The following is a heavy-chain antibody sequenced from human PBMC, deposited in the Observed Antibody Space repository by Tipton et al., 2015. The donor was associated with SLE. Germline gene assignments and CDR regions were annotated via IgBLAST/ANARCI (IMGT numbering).Heavy chain of an antibody. CDR3: ARQVPTTDFDY. Sequence: QSGAEVKKPGESLKISCKGSRNSFTTYWIGWVRQMPGKGLECMGIIYPGDSETKYSPSFQGRVTISADKSIDTAYLQWSSLKASDTAMYYCARQVPTTDFDYWGQGTLVTVSS. V-gene: IGHV5-51*03. CDR2: IYPGDSET. D-gene: IGHD1-26*01. J-gene: IGHJ4*02. CDR1: RNSFTTYW.